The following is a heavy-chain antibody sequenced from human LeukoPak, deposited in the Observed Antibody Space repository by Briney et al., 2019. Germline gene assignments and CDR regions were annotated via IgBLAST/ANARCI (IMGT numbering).Heavy chain of an antibody. Sequence: GGSLRLSCAASRFTFSSYSMNWVRQAPGKGLEWVSSISSSSSYIYYADSVKGRFTISRDNAKNSLYLQMNSLRAEDTAVYYCARDLGWGPFLPGRCDYWGQGTLVTVSS. CDR1: RFTFSSYS. CDR3: ARDLGWGPFLPGRCDY. J-gene: IGHJ4*02. CDR2: ISSSSSYI. D-gene: IGHD2/OR15-2a*01. V-gene: IGHV3-21*01.